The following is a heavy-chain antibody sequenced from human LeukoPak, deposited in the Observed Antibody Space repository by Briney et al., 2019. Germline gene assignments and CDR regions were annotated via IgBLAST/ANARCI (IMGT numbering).Heavy chain of an antibody. CDR3: ARGPDILTGYYFYFDY. CDR2: IYYSGST. J-gene: IGHJ4*02. CDR1: GCSISSYY. V-gene: IGHV4-59*01. Sequence: SETLSLTCTVSGCSISSYYWSWIRQPPGKRLECIGYIYYSGSTNYNPSLKSRVTISVDTSKNQFSLKLSSVTAADTAVYYCARGPDILTGYYFYFDYWGQGTLVTVSS. D-gene: IGHD3-9*01.